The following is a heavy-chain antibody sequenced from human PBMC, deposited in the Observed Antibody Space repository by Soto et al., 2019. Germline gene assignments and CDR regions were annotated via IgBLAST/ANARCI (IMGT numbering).Heavy chain of an antibody. Sequence: SVKVSCKASGGTFSSYAISWVRQAPGQGLEWMGGIIPNFGTANYAQKLQGRVTITADESTSTAYMELRSLRSDDTAVYYCARVYDSSGYYSSGYYFDYWGQGTLVTVSS. CDR2: IIPNFGTA. CDR1: GGTFSSYA. CDR3: ARVYDSSGYYSSGYYFDY. D-gene: IGHD3-22*01. V-gene: IGHV1-69*13. J-gene: IGHJ4*02.